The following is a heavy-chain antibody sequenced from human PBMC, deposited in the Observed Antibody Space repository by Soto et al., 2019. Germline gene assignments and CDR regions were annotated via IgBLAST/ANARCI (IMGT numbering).Heavy chain of an antibody. J-gene: IGHJ4*02. CDR1: GGTFSSYV. CDR3: ARESGGSGSQDFDY. CDR2: IIPIFGTA. D-gene: IGHD3-10*01. V-gene: IGHV1-69*13. Sequence: SVKVSCQASGGTFSSYVISWVRKAPGQGLEWMGGIIPIFGTANYAQKFQGRVTITADESTSTAYMELSSLRSEDTAVYYCARESGGSGSQDFDYWGQGTLVTVSS.